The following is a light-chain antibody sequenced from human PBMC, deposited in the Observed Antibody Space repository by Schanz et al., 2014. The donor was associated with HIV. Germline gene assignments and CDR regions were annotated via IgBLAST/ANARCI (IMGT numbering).Light chain of an antibody. Sequence: EIVLTQSPGTLSLSPGERATLSCRASQSVSSSYLAWYQQKPGQSPRLLIYGASKRATGIPPRFSGSGSGTDFTLTINSLEPEDFAVYYCQLRSNRPSYTFGQGTKLEI. CDR1: QSVSSSY. CDR3: QLRSNRPSYT. V-gene: IGKV3D-20*02. J-gene: IGKJ2*01. CDR2: GAS.